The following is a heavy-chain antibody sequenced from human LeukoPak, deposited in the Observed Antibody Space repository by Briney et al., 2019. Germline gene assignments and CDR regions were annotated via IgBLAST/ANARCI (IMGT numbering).Heavy chain of an antibody. CDR2: IYYSGST. CDR1: GGSISSYY. D-gene: IGHD3-22*01. J-gene: IGHJ4*02. V-gene: IGHV4-59*01. Sequence: SETLSLTCSVSGGSISSYYWSWIRQPPGKGLEWIGYIYYSGSTNHNPSLKSRVTISVDTSKNQLSLKLTSVLAADTAVYYCARGKDYYDTSGYPTFHYWGQGTLVTVSS. CDR3: ARGKDYYDTSGYPTFHY.